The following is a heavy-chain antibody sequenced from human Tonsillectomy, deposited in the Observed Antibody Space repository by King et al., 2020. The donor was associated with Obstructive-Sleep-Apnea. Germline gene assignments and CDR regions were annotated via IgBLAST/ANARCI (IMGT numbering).Heavy chain of an antibody. D-gene: IGHD2-2*01. V-gene: IGHV4-39*07. CDR2: LYFSGST. CDR1: GGSISSSSYY. J-gene: IGHJ4*02. Sequence: QLQESGPGLVKPSETLSLTCTVSGGSISSSSYYWGWIRQPPGKWLEWIGSLYFSGSTYYNPSLKSRVTISVDTSKNQFSLKLSSVTAADTAVYYCAIYWLLISSTKADGFDFWGQGTLVTVSS. CDR3: AIYWLLISSTKADGFDF.